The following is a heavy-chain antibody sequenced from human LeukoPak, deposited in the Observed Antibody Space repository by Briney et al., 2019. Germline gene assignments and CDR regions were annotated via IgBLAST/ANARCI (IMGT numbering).Heavy chain of an antibody. D-gene: IGHD3-22*01. Sequence: ASVTVSCKASGYTFTSYGITWVRQAPGQGLEWMGWISAYNAYTYYAQKLQGRVTMTTDTSTSTAYMELRSLRSDDTAVYYCARDVPHRIHYDSSAYYPGSSYWGQGTLVTVSS. CDR2: ISAYNAYT. V-gene: IGHV1-18*01. CDR1: GYTFTSYG. CDR3: ARDVPHRIHYDSSAYYPGSSY. J-gene: IGHJ4*02.